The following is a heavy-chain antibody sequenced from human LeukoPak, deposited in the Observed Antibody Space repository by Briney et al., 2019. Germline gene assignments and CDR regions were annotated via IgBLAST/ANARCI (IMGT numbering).Heavy chain of an antibody. CDR1: GSSISSYY. CDR2: IIYSGTT. J-gene: IGHJ6*02. CDR3: AIGVPAHYYYYMDV. V-gene: IGHV4-59*08. Sequence: SETLCLTCTVSGSSISSYYWSWIRQPPGKGLEWIGYIIYSGTTKYNPSLKSRVTIYVDTSRNQFSLKLSSVTAADTAVYYCAIGVPAHYYYYMDVWGQGTTVTVSS. D-gene: IGHD2-8*01.